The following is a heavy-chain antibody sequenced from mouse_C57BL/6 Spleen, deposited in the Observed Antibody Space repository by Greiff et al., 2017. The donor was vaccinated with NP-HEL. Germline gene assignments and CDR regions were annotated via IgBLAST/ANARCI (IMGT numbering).Heavy chain of an antibody. CDR3: AREEGIGDYDFDY. J-gene: IGHJ2*01. CDR1: GYTFTSYT. V-gene: IGHV1-4*01. Sequence: VKLMESGAELARPGASVKMSCKASGYTFTSYTMHWVKQRPGQGLEWIGYINPSSGYTKYNQKFKDKATLTADKSSSTAYMQLSSLTSEDSAVYYCAREEGIGDYDFDYWGQGTTLTVSS. CDR2: INPSSGYT. D-gene: IGHD2-4*01.